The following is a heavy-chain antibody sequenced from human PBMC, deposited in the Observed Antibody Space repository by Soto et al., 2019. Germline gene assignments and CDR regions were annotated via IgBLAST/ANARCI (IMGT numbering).Heavy chain of an antibody. CDR1: GFSFSSYS. J-gene: IGHJ5*02. D-gene: IGHD2-15*01. CDR3: ARGYTGYCSGGTCYWFDP. V-gene: IGHV3-21*01. CDR2: FSSSASHI. Sequence: EVQLVESGGGLVKPGGSLRLSCAASGFSFSSYSMNWVRQAPGKGLEWVSSFSSSASHIKYADSVKGRFTISRDNAKKSLYLQMNSLRAEDTAVYYCARGYTGYCSGGTCYWFDPWGQGTLVTVSS.